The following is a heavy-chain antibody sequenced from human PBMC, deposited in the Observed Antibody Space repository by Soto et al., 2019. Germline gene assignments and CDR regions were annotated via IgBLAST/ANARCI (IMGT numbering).Heavy chain of an antibody. CDR2: ISYDGSNK. Sequence: LRLSCAASGFTFSTYGMHWVRQAPGKGLEWVAVISYDGSNKYYADSVEGRFTISRDNSKNALFLQMNSLRAEDTAVYYCAKGSYFDSSGYYTDYWGQGTVVTVSS. D-gene: IGHD3-22*01. V-gene: IGHV3-30*18. J-gene: IGHJ4*02. CDR1: GFTFSTYG. CDR3: AKGSYFDSSGYYTDY.